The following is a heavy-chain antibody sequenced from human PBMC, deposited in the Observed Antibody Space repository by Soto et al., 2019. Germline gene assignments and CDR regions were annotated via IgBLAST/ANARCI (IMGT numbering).Heavy chain of an antibody. D-gene: IGHD2-15*01. CDR2: ISYDGSNK. CDR3: AKASWSCSGGSCPFDY. J-gene: IGHJ4*02. V-gene: IGHV3-30*18. CDR1: GFTFSSYG. Sequence: QVQLVESGGGVVQPGRSLRLSCAASGFTFSSYGMHWVRQAPGKGLEWVAVISYDGSNKYYADSVKGRFTISRDNSKNPLDLQMNSLRAEDTAVYYCAKASWSCSGGSCPFDYWGQGTLVTVSS.